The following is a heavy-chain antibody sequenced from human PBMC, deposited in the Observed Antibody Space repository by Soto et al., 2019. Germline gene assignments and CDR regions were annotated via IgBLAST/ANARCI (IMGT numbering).Heavy chain of an antibody. CDR3: ASLAVADFAVDI. J-gene: IGHJ3*02. V-gene: IGHV1-69*02. Sequence: QVQLVQSGAEVKKPGSSVKVSCKASGGTFSSYTISWVRQAPGQGLEWMGGIIPILGIPNYAQKFQGRVTITADKSTITAYLELSSLSSEETAVYYCASLAVADFAVDIWGQGTMVTVSS. CDR1: GGTFSSYT. D-gene: IGHD6-19*01. CDR2: IIPILGIP.